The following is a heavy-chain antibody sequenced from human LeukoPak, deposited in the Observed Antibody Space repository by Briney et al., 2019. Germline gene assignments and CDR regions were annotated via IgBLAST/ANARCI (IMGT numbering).Heavy chain of an antibody. CDR3: ARDGYNWNYEGWFDP. CDR1: GYTFTGYY. V-gene: IGHV1-2*02. D-gene: IGHD1-7*01. J-gene: IGHJ5*02. CDR2: INPNSGGT. Sequence: ASVKVSCKASGYTFTGYYMHWVRQAPGQGLEWMGWINPNSGGTNYPQKFQGRVTMNRDTSISTASMELSSLRSDHTAVYYCARDGYNWNYEGWFDPWGQGTLVTVSS.